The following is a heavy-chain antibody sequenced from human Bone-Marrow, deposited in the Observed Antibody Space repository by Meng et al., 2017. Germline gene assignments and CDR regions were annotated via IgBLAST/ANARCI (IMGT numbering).Heavy chain of an antibody. D-gene: IGHD2-2*01. CDR3: ARNMAGYCRTTSCYLFDY. Sequence: GESLKISCAASGFTFSAYTMHWVRQVPGKGLEWVSSISGNTRYIYYGDSVKGRFTISRDNAKNSLYLQMNSLRAEDTAVYYCARNMAGYCRTTSCYLFDYWGQGILVTFSS. J-gene: IGHJ4*02. CDR2: ISGNTRYI. CDR1: GFTFSAYT. V-gene: IGHV3-21*01.